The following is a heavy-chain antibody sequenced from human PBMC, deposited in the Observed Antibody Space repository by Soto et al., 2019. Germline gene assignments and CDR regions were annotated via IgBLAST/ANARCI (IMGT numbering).Heavy chain of an antibody. CDR2: IIPIFGTA. J-gene: IGHJ6*02. CDR1: GGTFSSYA. V-gene: IGHV1-69*13. D-gene: IGHD4-17*01. CDR3: AREPTVSYYYYYGMDV. Sequence: SVKVSCKASGGTFSSYAISWVRQAPGQGLEWMGGIIPIFGTANYAQKFQGRVTITADESTSTAYMELSSLRSEDTAVYYCAREPTVSYYYYYGMDVWGQGTTVTVSS.